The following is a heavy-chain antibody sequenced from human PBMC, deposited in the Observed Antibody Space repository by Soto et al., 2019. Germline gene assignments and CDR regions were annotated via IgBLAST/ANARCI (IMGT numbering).Heavy chain of an antibody. CDR3: AGVGILTVYGCMDV. CDR2: IYYSGST. J-gene: IGHJ6*02. V-gene: IGHV4-30-4*01. D-gene: IGHD3-9*01. CDR1: GDSIRSGNHY. Sequence: PSETLSLTCTVSGDSIRSGNHYWSWIRQPPGKGLEWIGYIYYSGSTYYSPSLKSRVTISVDTSKNQFSLKLNSVTAADTAVYYCAGVGILTVYGCMDVWGQGTTVTVSS.